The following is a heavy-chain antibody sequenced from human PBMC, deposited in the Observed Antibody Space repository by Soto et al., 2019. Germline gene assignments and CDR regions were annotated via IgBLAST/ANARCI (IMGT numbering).Heavy chain of an antibody. J-gene: IGHJ6*02. CDR3: ARDYYRFNSGYGFSMDV. CDR2: ISYDGSNK. Sequence: GGTLRLSCAASGFTFSSYAMHWVRQAPGKGQEWVAVISYDGSNKYYADSVKGRFTISRDNSKNTLYLQMNSLRAEDTVVYHCARDYYRFNSGYGFSMDVWGQGTTVTVSS. CDR1: GFTFSSYA. V-gene: IGHV3-30*01. D-gene: IGHD5-12*01.